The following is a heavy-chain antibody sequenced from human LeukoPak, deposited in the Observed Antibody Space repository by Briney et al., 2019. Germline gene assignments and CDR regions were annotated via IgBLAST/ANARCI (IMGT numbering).Heavy chain of an antibody. Sequence: SETLSLTCTVSGGSISSGYYWGWIRQPPGKGLEWIGSIYHSGSTYYNPSLKSRVTISVDTSKNQFSLKLSSVTAADTAVYYCARGPVVVAAWGQGTLVTVSS. D-gene: IGHD2-15*01. CDR1: GGSISSGYY. CDR2: IYHSGST. CDR3: ARGPVVVAA. V-gene: IGHV4-38-2*02. J-gene: IGHJ4*02.